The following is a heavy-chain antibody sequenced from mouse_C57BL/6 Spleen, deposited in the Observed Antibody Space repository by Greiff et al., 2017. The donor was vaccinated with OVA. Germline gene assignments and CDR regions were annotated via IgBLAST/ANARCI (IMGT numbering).Heavy chain of an antibody. CDR3: AREDYYAMDY. Sequence: EVQGVESGGGLVKPGGSLKLSCAASGFTFSSYAMSWVRQTPEKRLEWVATISDGGSYTNYPDNVKGRFTISRDNAKNNLYLQMSHLKSEDTAMYYCAREDYYAMDYWGQGTSVTVSS. J-gene: IGHJ4*01. CDR1: GFTFSSYA. V-gene: IGHV5-4*01. CDR2: ISDGGSYT.